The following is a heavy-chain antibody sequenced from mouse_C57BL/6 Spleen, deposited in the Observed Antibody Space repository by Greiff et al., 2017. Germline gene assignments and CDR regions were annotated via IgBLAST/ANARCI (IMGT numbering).Heavy chain of an antibody. CDR3: TETEDYAMDY. D-gene: IGHD4-1*01. V-gene: IGHV5-9-1*02. J-gene: IGHJ4*01. CDR2: ISSGGDYT. Sequence: EVKLVESGEGLVKPGGSLKLSCAASGFTFSSSAMSWVRQTPEKRLEWVAYISSGGDYTYYADTVKGRFTISRDNARNTLYLQMSSLKSEDTAMYYCTETEDYAMDYWGQGTSVTGSS. CDR1: GFTFSSSA.